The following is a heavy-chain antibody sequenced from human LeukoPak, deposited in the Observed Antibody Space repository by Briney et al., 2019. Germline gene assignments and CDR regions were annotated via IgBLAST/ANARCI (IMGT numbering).Heavy chain of an antibody. CDR2: ITPIFGTA. D-gene: IGHD2-2*01. CDR3: ARWWDIVVVPAAMTDYYYYGMDV. Sequence: GSSVKVSCKASGGTFSSYAISWVRQAPGQALEWIGGITPIFGTANYAQKFQGRVTITADESTSTAYMELSSLRSEDTAVYYCARWWDIVVVPAAMTDYYYYGMDVWGQGTTVTVSS. CDR1: GGTFSSYA. J-gene: IGHJ6*02. V-gene: IGHV1-69*01.